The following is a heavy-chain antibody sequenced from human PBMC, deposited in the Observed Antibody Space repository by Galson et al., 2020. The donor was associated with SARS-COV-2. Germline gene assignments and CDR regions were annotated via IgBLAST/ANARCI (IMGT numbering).Heavy chain of an antibody. CDR3: ARPQGDY. CDR2: IYYTGTT. Sequence: PSETLSLTCIVSGGSISSSSYYWGWIRQPPGKGLEWLGTIYYTGTTYYNPSLKSRVSMSVDTSKNQLSLKLSSVTAADMAIYYCARPQGDYWGQGTLVIVSS. J-gene: IGHJ4*02. CDR1: GGSISSSSYY. V-gene: IGHV4-39*01.